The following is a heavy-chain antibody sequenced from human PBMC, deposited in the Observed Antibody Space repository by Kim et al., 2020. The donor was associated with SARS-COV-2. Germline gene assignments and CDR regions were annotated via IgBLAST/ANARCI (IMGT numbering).Heavy chain of an antibody. Sequence: HADSTEGRFTISRDNAENSLYLEMNSLRVEDTAVYYCTRENSGHTDYGMDVWGQGTSVTVSS. J-gene: IGHJ6*02. CDR3: TRENSGHTDYGMDV. V-gene: IGHV3-21*06. D-gene: IGHD3-10*01.